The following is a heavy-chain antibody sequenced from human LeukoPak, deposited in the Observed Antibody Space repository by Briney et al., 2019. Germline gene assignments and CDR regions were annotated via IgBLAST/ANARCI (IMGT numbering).Heavy chain of an antibody. Sequence: SQTLSLTCAISGDSFSRNSAAWNWIRQSPSKGLEWLGTTYYRSKWYNDYAVSVKSRITINPDTSKNQFSLQLNSVTPEDTAVYYCAGGDVAATGSTWYFDLWGRGTLVTVSS. CDR2: TYYRSKWYN. CDR3: AGGDVAATGSTWYFDL. V-gene: IGHV6-1*01. J-gene: IGHJ2*01. CDR1: GDSFSRNSAA. D-gene: IGHD1-14*01.